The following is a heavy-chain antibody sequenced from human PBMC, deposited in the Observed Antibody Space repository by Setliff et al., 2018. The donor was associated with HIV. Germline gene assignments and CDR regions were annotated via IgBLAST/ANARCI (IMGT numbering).Heavy chain of an antibody. Sequence: ASVKVSCKASGYTFTSYDINWVRQAPGQGLEWMGRLTPHSGDTISADRFQGRLVMTTNTSTTTAFMELSSLRSDDTALYFCARGWGLWFGQLSILPLDPWGQGTLGTVPQ. CDR2: LTPHSGDT. CDR1: GYTFTSYD. CDR3: ARGWGLWFGQLSILPLDP. D-gene: IGHD3-10*01. V-gene: IGHV1-8*02. J-gene: IGHJ5*02.